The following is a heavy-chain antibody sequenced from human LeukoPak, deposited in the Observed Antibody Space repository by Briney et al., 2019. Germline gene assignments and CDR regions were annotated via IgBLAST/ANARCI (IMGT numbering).Heavy chain of an antibody. Sequence: PGGSLRLSCAASGFTFSSYSMNWVRQAPGKGLEWVSYISSSSSTIYYADSVKGRFTISRDNAKNSLYLQMNSLRAEDTAVYYCARGPGAVELPSRHPFDYWGQGTLVTVSS. D-gene: IGHD1-7*01. V-gene: IGHV3-48*01. CDR1: GFTFSSYS. CDR2: ISSSSSTI. CDR3: ARGPGAVELPSRHPFDY. J-gene: IGHJ4*02.